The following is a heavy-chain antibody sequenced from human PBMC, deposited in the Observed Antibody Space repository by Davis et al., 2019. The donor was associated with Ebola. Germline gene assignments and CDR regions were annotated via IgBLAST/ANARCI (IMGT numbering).Heavy chain of an antibody. V-gene: IGHV4-34*01. D-gene: IGHD6-19*01. CDR3: ARVYSSGWYTPLYYYYYYYMDV. Sequence: PSETLSLTCAVYGGSFSGYYWSWIRQPPGKGLEWIGEINHSGSTNYNPSLKSRVTISVDTSKNQFSLKLSSVTAADTAVYYCARVYSSGWYTPLYYYYYYYMDVWGKGTTVTVSS. CDR1: GGSFSGYY. J-gene: IGHJ6*03. CDR2: INHSGST.